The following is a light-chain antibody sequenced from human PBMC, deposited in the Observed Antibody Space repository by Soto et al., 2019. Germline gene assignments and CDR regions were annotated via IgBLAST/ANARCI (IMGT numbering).Light chain of an antibody. CDR1: SSDVDDNNY. V-gene: IGLV2-8*01. CDR2: EVS. CDR3: SSYAGNNNTYV. J-gene: IGLJ1*01. Sequence: QSVLTQPPSASGSPGQSVTISCTGTSSDVDDNNYVSWYQQHPGKAPKLMIYEVSKRPSGVPDRFSGSKSGNTASLTVSGLQAEDEADYYCSSYAGNNNTYVFGTGTKVTVL.